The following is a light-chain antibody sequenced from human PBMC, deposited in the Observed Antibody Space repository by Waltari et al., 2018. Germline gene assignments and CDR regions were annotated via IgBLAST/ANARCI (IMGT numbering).Light chain of an antibody. CDR2: SAS. J-gene: IGKJ2*01. Sequence: DIQMTQSPSSVSASVGDRVTITCRASQGIISWLAWYQQKPGKAPNLLIFSASSMHSGVPSRFSGSGSETDFTLTISSLQPEDFATYFCQQAYSFPYTFGQGTKLEIK. CDR1: QGIISW. V-gene: IGKV1D-12*01. CDR3: QQAYSFPYT.